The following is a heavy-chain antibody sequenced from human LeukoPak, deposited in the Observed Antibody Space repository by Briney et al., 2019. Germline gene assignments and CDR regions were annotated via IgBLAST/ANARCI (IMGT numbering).Heavy chain of an antibody. D-gene: IGHD5-12*01. CDR3: ATKSASGYTFDM. J-gene: IGHJ3*02. Sequence: ESLKISCKGSGYIFTTYWIGWVRQMPGKGLEWMGIIYPGDSDTRYSPSFQGQVTISADKSVSTAYLQWSSLKASDTAMYYCATKSASGYTFDMWGQGTLVTVSS. CDR1: GYIFTTYW. V-gene: IGHV5-51*01. CDR2: IYPGDSDT.